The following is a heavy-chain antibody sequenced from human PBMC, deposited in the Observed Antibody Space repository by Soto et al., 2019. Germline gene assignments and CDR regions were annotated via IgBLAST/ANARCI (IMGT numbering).Heavy chain of an antibody. CDR3: ARDLMTTVTTWYFDL. D-gene: IGHD4-17*01. Sequence: QVQLVQSGAEVKKPGSSVKVSCKASGGTFSSYTISWVRQAPGQGLEWMGRIIPILGIANYAQKFQGRVTITADKSTSTAYMELSRLRSEDTAVYYCARDLMTTVTTWYFDLWGRGTLVTVSS. V-gene: IGHV1-69*08. CDR1: GGTFSSYT. J-gene: IGHJ2*01. CDR2: IIPILGIA.